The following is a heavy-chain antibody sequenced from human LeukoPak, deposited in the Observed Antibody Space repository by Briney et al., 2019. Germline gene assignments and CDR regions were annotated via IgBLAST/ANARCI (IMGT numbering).Heavy chain of an antibody. CDR1: GFTFSSYA. D-gene: IGHD4-17*01. Sequence: GGSLRPSCAASGFTFSSYAMSWVRQAPGKGLEWVSAISGSGGSTYYADSVKGRFTISRDNSKNTLYLQMNSLRAEDTAVYYCAKADSHAPSYGVLIGHWGQGTTVTVSS. CDR2: ISGSGGST. CDR3: AKADSHAPSYGVLIGH. V-gene: IGHV3-23*01. J-gene: IGHJ6*02.